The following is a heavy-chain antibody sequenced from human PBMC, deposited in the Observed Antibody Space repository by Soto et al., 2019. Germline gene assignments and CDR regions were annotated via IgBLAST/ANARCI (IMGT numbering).Heavy chain of an antibody. J-gene: IGHJ3*02. Sequence: GGSLRLSCAASGFAFSSHPMSWVRQAPEKGLEWVAGISDGGDLTYNADSVRDRFTISRDNSRNTLYLQMSSLRAEDTAVYYCARRVIGSSRAFDIWGQGTMVTVSS. CDR2: ISDGGDLT. D-gene: IGHD3-10*01. V-gene: IGHV3-23*01. CDR3: ARRVIGSSRAFDI. CDR1: GFAFSSHP.